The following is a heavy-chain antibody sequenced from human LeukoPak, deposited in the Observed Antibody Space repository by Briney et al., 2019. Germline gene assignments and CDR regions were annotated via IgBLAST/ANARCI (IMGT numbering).Heavy chain of an antibody. D-gene: IGHD1-14*01. CDR3: ARDLDRTEFDY. CDR1: GYTFTTFG. CDR2: ISAYNGNT. J-gene: IGHJ4*02. V-gene: IGHV1-18*01. Sequence: GASVKVSCKSSGYTFTTFGISWVRQAPGQGLEWMGWISAYNGNTNYAQKLQGRVTMTTDTSTSTAYMELRSLRSDDTAVYYCARDLDRTEFDYWGQGTLVTVSS.